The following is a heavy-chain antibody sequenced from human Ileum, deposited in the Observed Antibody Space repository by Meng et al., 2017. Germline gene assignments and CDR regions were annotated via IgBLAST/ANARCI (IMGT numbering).Heavy chain of an antibody. D-gene: IGHD2-21*01. CDR3: ARVWWCGSHCYSIDY. Sequence: GGSLRLSCAASGFTFSNDWMIWVRQPPGKGLEWVASIKEDGSDKYYLDSVKGRFTISRDNAKNFLYLQMSGLRAEDTAVYYCARVWWCGSHCYSIDYWGQGTLVTVSS. CDR2: IKEDGSDK. CDR1: GFTFSNDW. J-gene: IGHJ4*02. V-gene: IGHV3-7*01.